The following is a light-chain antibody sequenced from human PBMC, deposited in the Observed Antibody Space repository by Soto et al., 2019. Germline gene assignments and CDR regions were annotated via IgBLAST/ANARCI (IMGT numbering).Light chain of an antibody. CDR2: DVI. Sequence: QSVLTQPRSVSGSPGQSVTISCTGTNSDVGSHNYVSWYRQHPGGATKLMIYDVIKRPSGVPDRFSGSKSGNTASLTISGLQSEDEADYYCLAYAGSYTWVFGAGTKVTV. J-gene: IGLJ1*01. V-gene: IGLV2-11*01. CDR1: NSDVGSHNY. CDR3: LAYAGSYTWV.